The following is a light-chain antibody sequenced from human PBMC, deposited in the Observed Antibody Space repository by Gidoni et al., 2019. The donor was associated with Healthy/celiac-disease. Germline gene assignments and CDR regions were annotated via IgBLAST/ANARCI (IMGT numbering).Light chain of an antibody. V-gene: IGKV1-5*03. Sequence: IQMTHSPSTLSASVGDRVTITCRASQTISNWLAWYQQKPGNAPKVLIYKASSLESGVPSRFSGSGSGTEFTLTISSLQPDDFATYYCQQYNSYSHTFGQGTRLEIK. CDR1: QTISNW. CDR2: KAS. CDR3: QQYNSYSHT. J-gene: IGKJ5*01.